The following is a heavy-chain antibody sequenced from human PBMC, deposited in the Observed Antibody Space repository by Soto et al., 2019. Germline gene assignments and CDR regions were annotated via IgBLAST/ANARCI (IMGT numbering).Heavy chain of an antibody. CDR2: INAGNGNT. CDR3: ASGYYGSGSPFDH. V-gene: IGHV1-3*01. CDR1: GYTFTSYA. D-gene: IGHD3-10*01. J-gene: IGHJ4*02. Sequence: GASVKVSCKASGYTFTSYAMHWVRQAPGQRLEWMGWINAGNGNTKYSQKFQGRVTITRDTSASTGYVELSSLRSEDTAVYYCASGYYGSGSPFDHWGQGTLVTVSS.